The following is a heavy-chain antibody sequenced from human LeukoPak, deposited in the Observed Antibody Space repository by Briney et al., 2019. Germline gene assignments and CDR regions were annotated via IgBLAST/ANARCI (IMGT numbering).Heavy chain of an antibody. J-gene: IGHJ4*02. Sequence: PGGSLRLSCAASGFTFSSYAMHWVRQAPGKGLEWVAVISYDGSNKYYADSVKGRFTISRDNSKNTLYLQMNSLRAEDTAVYYCARDFVPNGVRYFDWGQGTLVTVSS. V-gene: IGHV3-30-3*01. CDR2: ISYDGSNK. CDR3: ARDFVPNGVRYFD. CDR1: GFTFSSYA. D-gene: IGHD3-9*01.